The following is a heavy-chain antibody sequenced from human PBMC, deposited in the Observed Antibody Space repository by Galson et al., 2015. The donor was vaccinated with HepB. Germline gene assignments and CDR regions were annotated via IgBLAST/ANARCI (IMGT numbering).Heavy chain of an antibody. CDR1: GFTFSSYG. Sequence: SLRLSCAASGFTFSSYGMHWVRQAPGKGLEWVAVIWYDGSNKYYADSVKGRFTISRDNSKNTLYLQMNSLRAEDTAVYYCARENVDLWFGELFEGNWFDPWGQGTLVTVSS. D-gene: IGHD3-10*01. V-gene: IGHV3-33*01. CDR2: IWYDGSNK. CDR3: ARENVDLWFGELFEGNWFDP. J-gene: IGHJ5*02.